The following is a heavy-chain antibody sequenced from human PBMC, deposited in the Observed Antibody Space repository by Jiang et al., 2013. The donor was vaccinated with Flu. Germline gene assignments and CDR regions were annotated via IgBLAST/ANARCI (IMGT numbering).Heavy chain of an antibody. CDR2: ISSSSSTI. CDR1: GFTFSSYS. D-gene: IGHD6-19*01. CDR3: ARDLGYSSGWRDY. J-gene: IGHJ4*02. Sequence: VQLLESGGGLVQPGGSLRLSCAASGFTFSSYSMNWVRQAPGKGLEWVSYISSSSSTIYYADSVKGRFTISRDNAKNSLYLQMNSLRAEDTAVYYCARDLGYSSGWRDYWGQGTLVTVSS. V-gene: IGHV3-48*01.